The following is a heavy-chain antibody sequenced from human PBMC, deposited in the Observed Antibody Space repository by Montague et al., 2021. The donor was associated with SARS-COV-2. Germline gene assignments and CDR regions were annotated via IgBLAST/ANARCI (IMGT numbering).Heavy chain of an antibody. CDR3: ARGEGVMVYVYGMDV. Sequence: TLSLTCTVSGGSISSGGYYWSWIRQPPGKGLEWIGYIYYSGSTNYNPSLKSRLTISVDTSKNQFSLKLSSVTAADTAVYYCARGEGVMVYVYGMDVWGQGTTVTVS. CDR2: IYYSGST. J-gene: IGHJ6*02. D-gene: IGHD2-8*01. CDR1: GGSISSGGYY. V-gene: IGHV4-31*03.